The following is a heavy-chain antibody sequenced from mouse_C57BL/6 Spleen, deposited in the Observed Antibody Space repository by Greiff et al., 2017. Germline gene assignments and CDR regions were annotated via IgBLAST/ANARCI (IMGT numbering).Heavy chain of an antibody. D-gene: IGHD2-1*01. CDR2: IRNKANGYTT. CDR3: ASPRNYVFAMDY. CDR1: GFTFTDYY. V-gene: IGHV7-3*01. Sequence: EVQRVESGGGLVQPGGSLSLSCAASGFTFTDYYMSWVRQPPGKALEWLGFIRNKANGYTTEYSASVKGRFTISRDNSQSILYLQMNALRAEDSATYYCASPRNYVFAMDYWGQGTSVTVSS. J-gene: IGHJ4*01.